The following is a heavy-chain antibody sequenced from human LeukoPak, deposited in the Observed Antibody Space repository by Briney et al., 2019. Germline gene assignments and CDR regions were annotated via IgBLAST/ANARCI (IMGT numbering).Heavy chain of an antibody. Sequence: PSETLSLTCTVSGGSISSYYWSWIRQPAGKGLEWIGRIYTSGSTNYNPSLKSRVTMSVDTSKNQFSLKLSSVTAEDTAVYYCARCSYDGSESPDAFDIWGQGTRVTVFS. CDR1: GGSISSYY. CDR2: IYTSGST. D-gene: IGHD3-22*01. V-gene: IGHV4-4*07. J-gene: IGHJ3*02. CDR3: ARCSYDGSESPDAFDI.